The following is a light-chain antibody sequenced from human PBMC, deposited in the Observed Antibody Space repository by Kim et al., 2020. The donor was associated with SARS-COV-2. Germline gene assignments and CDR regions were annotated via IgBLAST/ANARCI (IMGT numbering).Light chain of an antibody. CDR1: QTISSGY. CDR2: GAS. CDR3: QQYNKSPPWT. V-gene: IGKV3-20*01. J-gene: IGKJ1*01. Sequence: PGERAPLSCRASQTISSGYLAWYQQKPGQAPRLLVHGASRRATDIPERFSGSGSGTDFTLTISRLEPEDFAVYYCQQYNKSPPWTFGQGTKVDIK.